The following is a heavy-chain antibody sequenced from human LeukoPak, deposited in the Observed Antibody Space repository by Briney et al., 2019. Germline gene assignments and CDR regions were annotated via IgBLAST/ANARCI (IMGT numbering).Heavy chain of an antibody. D-gene: IGHD6-25*01. Sequence: GGSLRLSCAASGFTFNKYAMHWVRQAPGKGLEWVAVVSYLGNDKFYADSVKGRFTISKDNSNNTVYLEVNSLRSEDTAVYYCARPLERRLIHYFDFWGPGTLVTVSS. CDR3: ARPLERRLIHYFDF. J-gene: IGHJ4*02. CDR2: VSYLGNDK. V-gene: IGHV3-30-3*01. CDR1: GFTFNKYA.